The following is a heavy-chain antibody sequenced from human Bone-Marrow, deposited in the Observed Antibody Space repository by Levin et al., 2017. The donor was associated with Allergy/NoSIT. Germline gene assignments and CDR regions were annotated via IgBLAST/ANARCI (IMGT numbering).Heavy chain of an antibody. CDR3: ARGSFRTASRLAYYYGLDV. CDR2: ISGTGRHI. CDR1: GFNFASYG. Sequence: PGGSLRLSCAASGFNFASYGMNWVRQAPGKGLEWVSSISGTGRHIYLADSLKGRFTISRDNAKNSLSLQINSLRADDTALYYCARGSFRTASRLAYYYGLDVWGQGTTVSVSS. J-gene: IGHJ6*02. V-gene: IGHV3-21*01. D-gene: IGHD2-21*02.